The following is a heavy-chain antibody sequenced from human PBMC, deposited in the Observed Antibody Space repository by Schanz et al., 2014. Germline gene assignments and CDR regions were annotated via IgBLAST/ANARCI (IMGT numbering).Heavy chain of an antibody. V-gene: IGHV3-23*04. CDR2: ISGSGGST. D-gene: IGHD2-8*02. CDR1: GFTFSSYA. Sequence: EVHLVASGGGLAQPGGSLRLSCAASGFTFSSYAMSWVRQAPGKGLEWVSAISGSGGSTYYADSVKGRFTISRDNSKNTLYLQMNSLRAEDTAVYYCAKSLESCPGGRCSRGYFDYWGQGTLVTVSS. CDR3: AKSLESCPGGRCSRGYFDY. J-gene: IGHJ4*02.